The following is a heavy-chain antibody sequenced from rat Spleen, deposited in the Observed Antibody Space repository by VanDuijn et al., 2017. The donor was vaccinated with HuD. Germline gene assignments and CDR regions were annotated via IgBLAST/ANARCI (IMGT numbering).Heavy chain of an antibody. V-gene: IGHV5-27*01. CDR2: ISSGGGGI. Sequence: EVQLVESGGGLVQPGRSLKLSCAASGFTFSSFPMAWVRQAPKKGLEWVAYISSGGGGIYYPDSVQGRFTISRHNAKSTLYLQMDSLRSEDTATYYCTRGYVMDAWGQGASVTVSS. CDR3: TRGYVMDA. CDR1: GFTFSSFP. J-gene: IGHJ4*01.